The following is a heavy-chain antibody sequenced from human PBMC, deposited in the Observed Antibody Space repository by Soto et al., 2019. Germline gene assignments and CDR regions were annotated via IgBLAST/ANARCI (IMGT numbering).Heavy chain of an antibody. CDR1: GFTFSNYA. D-gene: IGHD3-3*01. CDR3: AKFGKDFWRRGV. V-gene: IGHV3-23*01. J-gene: IGHJ6*02. CDR2: ISGSGGST. Sequence: PGGALRVSCAASGFTFSNYARSWVRQAPGKGMEWVSTISGSGGSTYYADSVKGRFTISRDNSKNTLYLQMNSLRAEDTAVYYCAKFGKDFWRRGVWGQGTTVTVSS.